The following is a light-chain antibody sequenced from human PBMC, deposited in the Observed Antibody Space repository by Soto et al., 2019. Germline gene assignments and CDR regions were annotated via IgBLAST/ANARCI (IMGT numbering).Light chain of an antibody. CDR1: EGINSN. CDR3: QQYQRYPPS. Sequence: IQISQSPPGQAASVGDRVTIVCRASEGINSNLAWFQQKPGKAPKSLIYGATSLQRGVPPRFSGSGGDTDFSLTISSLQPEDIATYYCQQYQRYPPSFGGGTMADVK. V-gene: IGKV1-16*01. J-gene: IGKJ4*01. CDR2: GAT.